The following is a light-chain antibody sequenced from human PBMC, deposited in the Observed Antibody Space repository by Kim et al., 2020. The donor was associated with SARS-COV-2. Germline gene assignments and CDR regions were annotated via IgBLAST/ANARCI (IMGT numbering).Light chain of an antibody. CDR1: ALPKQY. J-gene: IGLJ3*02. Sequence: SYELTQPPSVSVSPGQTARITCSGDALPKQYAYWYQQKPGQAPVLVIYKDSERPSGIPERFSGSSSGTTVTLTISGVQAEAEADYYCQSADSSGTSLVFG. CDR2: KDS. CDR3: QSADSSGTSLV. V-gene: IGLV3-25*03.